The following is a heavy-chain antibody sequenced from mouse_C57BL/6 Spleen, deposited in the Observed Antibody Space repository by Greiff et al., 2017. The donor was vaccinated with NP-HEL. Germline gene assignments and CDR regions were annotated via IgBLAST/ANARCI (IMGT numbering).Heavy chain of an antibody. J-gene: IGHJ4*01. CDR3: ARGLWGAMDY. D-gene: IGHD1-1*02. CDR1: GFTFSDYY. CDR2: INYDGSST. V-gene: IGHV5-16*01. Sequence: EVKLMESEGGLVQPGSSMKLSCTASGFTFSDYYMAWVRQVPEKGLEWVANINYDGSSTYYLDSLKSRFIISRDNAKNILYLQMSSLKSEDTATYYCARGLWGAMDYWGQGTSVTVSS.